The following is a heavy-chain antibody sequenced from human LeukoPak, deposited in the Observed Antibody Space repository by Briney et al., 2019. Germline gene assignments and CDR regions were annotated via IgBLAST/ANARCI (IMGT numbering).Heavy chain of an antibody. CDR1: GFTFSTYW. J-gene: IGHJ4*02. Sequence: PGGSLSLSCAASGFTFSTYWMSWVRQAPGKGLEWVANIKEDGSEKYYGDSVKGRFTISRDNAKNSLYLQMNSLSAEERAVYYCARDSSGYQWGQGTLVTVSS. D-gene: IGHD3-22*01. CDR2: IKEDGSEK. CDR3: ARDSSGYQ. V-gene: IGHV3-7*01.